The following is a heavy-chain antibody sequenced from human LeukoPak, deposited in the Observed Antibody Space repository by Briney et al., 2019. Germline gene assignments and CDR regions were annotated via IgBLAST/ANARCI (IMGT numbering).Heavy chain of an antibody. CDR3: ARGGATRGRFEN. CDR2: MREDGTEI. D-gene: IGHD1-26*01. J-gene: IGHJ4*02. CDR1: GFTFNVQT. V-gene: IGHV3-7*01. Sequence: GGSLRLSCAASGFTFNVQTMSWVRQAPGKGLDWVASMREDGTEIHYVDSVKGRFTISRDNPKNSLYLQMNSLRAEDTAVYYCARGGATRGRFENWGQGTLVTVSS.